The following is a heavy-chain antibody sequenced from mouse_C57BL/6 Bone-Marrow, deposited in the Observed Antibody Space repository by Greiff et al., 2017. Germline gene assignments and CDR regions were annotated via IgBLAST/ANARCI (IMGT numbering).Heavy chain of an antibody. Sequence: QVQLQQPGAELVMPGASVKLSCKASGYTFTSYWMHWVKQRPGQGLEWIGEIDPSDSYTNYNQKFKGKSTLTVDKSSSTAYMQLSSLTSEDSAVXYCARFHYDYDGYYAMDYWGQEDSDTVSS. CDR3: ARFHYDYDGYYAMDY. V-gene: IGHV1-69*01. CDR2: IDPSDSYT. CDR1: GYTFTSYW. J-gene: IGHJ4*01. D-gene: IGHD2-4*01.